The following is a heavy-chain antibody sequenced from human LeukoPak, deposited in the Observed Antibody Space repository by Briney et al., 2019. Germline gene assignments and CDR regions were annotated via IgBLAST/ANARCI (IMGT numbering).Heavy chain of an antibody. CDR3: VREEVKSFDN. CDR1: GFSFSGYW. V-gene: IGHV3-7*03. CDR2: IKQDGSGT. Sequence: PGGSLRLSCAASGFSFSGYWMTWVRQAPGKGLEWVANIKQDGSGTSYVTSVRGRFTISRDNAKNSLYLQMNNLRVEDTAVYFCVREEVKSFDNWGQGTLVTVSS. J-gene: IGHJ4*02.